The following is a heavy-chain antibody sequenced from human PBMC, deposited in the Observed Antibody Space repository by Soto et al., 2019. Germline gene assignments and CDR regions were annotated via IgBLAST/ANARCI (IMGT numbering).Heavy chain of an antibody. CDR3: ARGYCISTSCYAGDMRAFDI. J-gene: IGHJ3*02. D-gene: IGHD2-2*01. CDR2: IYNIGST. CDR1: GGSISGYY. Sequence: SETLSLTCTVSGGSISGYYWSWLRQPPGKGLEWIGYIYNIGSTNYNPSLRSRVTMSIDTSQEQFSLKLSSVTAADTAVYYCARGYCISTSCYAGDMRAFDIWGQGTMVTVSS. V-gene: IGHV4-59*08.